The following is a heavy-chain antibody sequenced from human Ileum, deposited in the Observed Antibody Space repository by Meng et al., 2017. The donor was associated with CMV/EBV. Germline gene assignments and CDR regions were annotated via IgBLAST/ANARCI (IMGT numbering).Heavy chain of an antibody. Sequence: EVQLVEAGGGLVQPGGSLRLFCAASGFTFSSSWMHWVRQAPGKGLVWVSHISSDGSDTSYADSVRGRFTISRDNAKNTLYLQVNSLRDDDTGVYYCARVEKEMCWGQGTLVTVSS. J-gene: IGHJ4*02. CDR1: GFTFSSSW. D-gene: IGHD1-1*01. CDR2: ISSDGSDT. CDR3: ARVEKEMC. V-gene: IGHV3-74*01.